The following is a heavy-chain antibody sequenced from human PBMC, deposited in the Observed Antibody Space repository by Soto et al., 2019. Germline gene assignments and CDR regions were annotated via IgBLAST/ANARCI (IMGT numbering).Heavy chain of an antibody. CDR1: GGSISSDN. J-gene: IGHJ4*02. D-gene: IGHD3-22*01. Sequence: LSLTCAVSGGSISSDNWWTLVRQAPGKGLEWVALISYDGSDKDYADSVKGRFTISRDNSRNTLFLQMNSLRAEDTAVYYCARDYYKYYDSSGYYRSPAYWGQGTLVTVSS. V-gene: IGHV3-30-3*01. CDR2: ISYDGSDK. CDR3: ARDYYKYYDSSGYYRSPAY.